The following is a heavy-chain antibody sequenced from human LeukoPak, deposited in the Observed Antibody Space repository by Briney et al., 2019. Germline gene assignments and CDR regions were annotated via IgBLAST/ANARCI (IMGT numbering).Heavy chain of an antibody. CDR1: GFTFSGYS. V-gene: IGHV3-21*04. D-gene: IGHD6-13*01. Sequence: PGGSLRLSCAASGFTFSGYSMNWVRQAPGKGLEWVSSISSTSSYMYYAGSMKGRFTISRDNAKNSLFLQMNSLRAEDTAIYYCATSTAAAGTDWGQGTLVTVSS. J-gene: IGHJ4*02. CDR3: ATSTAAAGTD. CDR2: ISSTSSYM.